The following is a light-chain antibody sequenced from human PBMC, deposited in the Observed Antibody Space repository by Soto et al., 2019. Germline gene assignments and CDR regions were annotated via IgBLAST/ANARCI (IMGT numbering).Light chain of an antibody. CDR2: DAS. CDR3: QQRYNWPPFT. J-gene: IGKJ3*01. V-gene: IGKV3-11*01. Sequence: EIVLTQSPATLSLSPGERATLSCRASQSISNFLAWYQQKPGQAPRLLIYDASNRATAIPDRFSGSGSGTDFTLTISSLAPEDFAIYYCQQRYNWPPFTFGSGTTVDMK. CDR1: QSISNF.